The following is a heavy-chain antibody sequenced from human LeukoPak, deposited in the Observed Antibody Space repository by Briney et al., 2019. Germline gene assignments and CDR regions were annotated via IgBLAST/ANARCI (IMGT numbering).Heavy chain of an antibody. Sequence: ASVKVSCKAPGYTFATYGFCWVRQAPGHGLERMGWISSNTGKTDYAQKFQGRVTLTTDTSTSTAYMELRSLRPDDTALYYCAKVAGDRMDYWGQGTLLTVSS. CDR1: GYTFATYG. CDR2: ISSNTGKT. V-gene: IGHV1-18*01. CDR3: AKVAGDRMDY. D-gene: IGHD6-13*01. J-gene: IGHJ4*02.